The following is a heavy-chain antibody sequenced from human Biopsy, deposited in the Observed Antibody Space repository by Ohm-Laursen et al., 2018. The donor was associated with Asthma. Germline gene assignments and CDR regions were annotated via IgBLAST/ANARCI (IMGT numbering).Heavy chain of an antibody. CDR3: ARCQVGYSSGWSLLLKKIYYSGMDV. J-gene: IGHJ6*02. CDR1: GGTFNNFA. CDR2: IMTVFGTT. Sequence: SVKVSCKVPGGTFNNFAISWVRQAPGQGLEWLGGIMTVFGTTNYAQKFQGRVTITADESTSTAYMEVTSLRSEDTAIYYCARCQVGYSSGWSLLLKKIYYSGMDVWGQGTAVTVSS. D-gene: IGHD6-19*01. V-gene: IGHV1-69*13.